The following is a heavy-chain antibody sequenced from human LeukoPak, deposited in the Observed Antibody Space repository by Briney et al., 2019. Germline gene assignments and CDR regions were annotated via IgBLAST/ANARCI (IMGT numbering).Heavy chain of an antibody. CDR2: IIPILGIA. J-gene: IGHJ6*02. V-gene: IGHV1-69*04. Sequence: GASVKVSCKASGGTFSSYAISWVRQAPGQGLEWMGRIIPILGIANYAQKLQGRVTMTTDTSTSTAYMELRSLRSDDTAVYYCARGRRGSPNYDILTGYYFRFLGYGMDVWGQGTTVTVSS. CDR3: ARGRRGSPNYDILTGYYFRFLGYGMDV. CDR1: GGTFSSYA. D-gene: IGHD3-9*01.